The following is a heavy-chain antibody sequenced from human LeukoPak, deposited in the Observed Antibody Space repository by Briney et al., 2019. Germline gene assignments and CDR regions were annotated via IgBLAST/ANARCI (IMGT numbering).Heavy chain of an antibody. Sequence: KPSETLSLTCTVSGGSIGSFFWSWIRQPPGKALEWIGYIHYSGSTKYNPSLKSRVTISVDTSENQFSLTLNSVTAADTAVYYCARGIGSYYKCFDYWGQGTLVTVSS. V-gene: IGHV4-59*01. J-gene: IGHJ4*02. D-gene: IGHD3-10*01. CDR2: IHYSGST. CDR3: ARGIGSYYKCFDY. CDR1: GGSIGSFF.